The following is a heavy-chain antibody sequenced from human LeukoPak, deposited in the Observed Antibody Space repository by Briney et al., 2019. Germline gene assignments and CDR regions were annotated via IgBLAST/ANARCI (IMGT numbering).Heavy chain of an antibody. CDR2: ISSSGTGT. CDR3: ASVADQWLIRGGYGWFDP. CDR1: GFTFSGYE. D-gene: IGHD6-19*01. Sequence: GGSLRLSCAASGFTFSGYEMNCVREAPGEGLEWVSYISSSGTGTYYADSVKGRFTISRDNAKNSLFLLMNSLRVDDTGVYYCASVADQWLIRGGYGWFDPWGQGTLVTVSS. V-gene: IGHV3-48*03. J-gene: IGHJ5*02.